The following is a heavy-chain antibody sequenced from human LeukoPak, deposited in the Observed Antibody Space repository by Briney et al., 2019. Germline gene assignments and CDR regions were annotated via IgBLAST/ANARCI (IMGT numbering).Heavy chain of an antibody. Sequence: ASVKVSCKASGYTFTTYGISWMRQAPGQGLEWVGWVSGHNGNKNYAQKLQGRVTMTTDTSTSTAYIELRSLRSDDTAVYYCARDTSYDFWSDPTELFDIWGQGTMVTVSS. D-gene: IGHD3-3*01. CDR3: ARDTSYDFWSDPTELFDI. CDR2: VSGHNGNK. CDR1: GYTFTTYG. V-gene: IGHV1-18*01. J-gene: IGHJ3*02.